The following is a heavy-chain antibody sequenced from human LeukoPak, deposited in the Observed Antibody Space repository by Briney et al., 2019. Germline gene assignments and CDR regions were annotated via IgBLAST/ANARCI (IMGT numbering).Heavy chain of an antibody. V-gene: IGHV4-39*07. CDR3: ARLDGYCSSTSCYRGAFGI. CDR1: GGSISSSSYY. Sequence: SETLSLTCTVSGGSISSSSYYWGWIRQPPGKGLEWIGSIYYSGTTYYNPSLKSRVTISVDTSKNQFSLKLSSVTAADTAVYYCARLDGYCSSTSCYRGAFGIWGQGTMVTVSS. D-gene: IGHD2-2*03. J-gene: IGHJ3*02. CDR2: IYYSGTT.